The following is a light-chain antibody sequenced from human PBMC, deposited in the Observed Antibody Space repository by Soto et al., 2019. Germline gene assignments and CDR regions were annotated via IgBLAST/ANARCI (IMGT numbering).Light chain of an antibody. CDR2: AVS. CDR3: SSYTSYSPYV. CDR1: SSDVGGYNY. V-gene: IGLV2-14*01. J-gene: IGLJ1*01. Sequence: QSALTQPASVSGSPGQSITISCTGTSSDVGGYNYVSWYQQHPGKAPKLIIYAVSKRPSGVSNRFSGSKSGNTASLTISGLQAEDEADYYCSSYTSYSPYVFGPGTKLTVL.